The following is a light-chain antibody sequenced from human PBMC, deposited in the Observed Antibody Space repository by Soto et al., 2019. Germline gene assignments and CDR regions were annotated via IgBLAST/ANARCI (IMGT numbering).Light chain of an antibody. CDR3: TSCTTTSTLV. CDR2: EVS. CDR1: SSDVGAYDY. Sequence: QSALTQPPSASGSPGQSVTISCTGTSSDVGAYDYVSWYQQHPGKAPKLMIYEVSQRPSGVPDRFSGSKSGNTASLTISGLQAEDEGDYFCTSCTTTSTLVFGTGTKVTVL. V-gene: IGLV2-8*01. J-gene: IGLJ1*01.